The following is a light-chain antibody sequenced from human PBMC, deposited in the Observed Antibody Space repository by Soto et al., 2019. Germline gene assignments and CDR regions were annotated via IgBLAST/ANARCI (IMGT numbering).Light chain of an antibody. CDR1: KNDIGVYDF. CDR2: EVV. V-gene: IGLV2-8*01. Sequence: QSVLTQPPSASGSTGQSVTISCTGTKNDIGVYDFVSWYQHHPGKAPRLIIYEVVQRPSGVPDRFSGSKSGNTASLTVSGLQAADEADYFCKSYAGSNTYVFGSRTKGTVL. J-gene: IGLJ1*01. CDR3: KSYAGSNTYV.